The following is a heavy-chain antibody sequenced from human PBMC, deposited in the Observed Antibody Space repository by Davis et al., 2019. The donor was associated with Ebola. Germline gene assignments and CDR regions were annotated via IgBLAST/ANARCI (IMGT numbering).Heavy chain of an antibody. D-gene: IGHD5-18*01. Sequence: GESLKISCKGSGYSFTSYWISWVRQMPGKGLEWMGRIDPSDSYTNYSPSFQGHVTISADKSISTAYLQWSSLKASDTAMYYCARRRYSYRRSGWAFDIWGQGTMVTVSS. V-gene: IGHV5-10-1*01. CDR3: ARRRYSYRRSGWAFDI. CDR1: GYSFTSYW. CDR2: IDPSDSYT. J-gene: IGHJ3*02.